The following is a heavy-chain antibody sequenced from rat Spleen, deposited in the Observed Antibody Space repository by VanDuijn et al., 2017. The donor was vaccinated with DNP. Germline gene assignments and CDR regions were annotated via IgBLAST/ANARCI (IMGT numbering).Heavy chain of an antibody. J-gene: IGHJ2*01. V-gene: IGHV5S13*01. CDR3: ARWYNYFDY. Sequence: EVQLVESGGGLVQPGRSLKLSCAASGFTFSNYDMAWVRQAPTKGLEWVASISPSGGSTYYPDSVKGRFTISRDNAKNTLYLQMNSLRSEDTATYHCARWYNYFDYWGQGVMVTVSS. D-gene: IGHD1-5*01. CDR2: ISPSGGST. CDR1: GFTFSNYD.